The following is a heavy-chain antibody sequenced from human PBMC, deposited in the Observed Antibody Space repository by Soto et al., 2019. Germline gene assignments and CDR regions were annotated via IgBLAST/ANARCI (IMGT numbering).Heavy chain of an antibody. J-gene: IGHJ4*02. V-gene: IGHV4-4*02. Sequence: GSLRLSCAASGFTFRVYAMSWVRQPPGKGLEWIGEAYHNGLTDYNPSLKSRVTMSVDTSKNEFSLKLTSLTAADTAIYYCARDAAVPGESDRFDYWGQGTLGTVSS. CDR1: GFTFRVYA. CDR3: ARDAAVPGESDRFDY. CDR2: AYHNGLT. D-gene: IGHD6-19*01.